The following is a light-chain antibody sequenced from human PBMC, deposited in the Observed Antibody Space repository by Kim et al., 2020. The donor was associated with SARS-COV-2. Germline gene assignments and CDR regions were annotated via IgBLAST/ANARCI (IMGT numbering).Light chain of an antibody. Sequence: DIQMTQSPSSLSASVGDRVTITCRASQDISRYLNWYQQKPGKAPKLLIYTASSLQSGVPSRFTGSGSETDFTLTLSSLQPEDFATYYCQQTYSASRTFGQATKVDIK. V-gene: IGKV1-39*01. CDR2: TAS. CDR1: QDISRY. J-gene: IGKJ1*01. CDR3: QQTYSASRT.